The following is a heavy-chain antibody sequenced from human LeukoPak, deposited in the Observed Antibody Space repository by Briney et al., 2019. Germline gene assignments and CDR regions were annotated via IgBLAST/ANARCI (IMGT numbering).Heavy chain of an antibody. Sequence: GGFLRLSCAASGFTFSSYAMSWVRQAPGKGLEWVSAISGSGVSTYYADSVKGRFTISRDNSKDSLYLQMNSLRAEDTAVYYCAKCILTGYYKGYMDVWGKGTTVTISS. CDR1: GFTFSSYA. CDR2: ISGSGVST. CDR3: AKCILTGYYKGYMDV. V-gene: IGHV3-23*01. D-gene: IGHD3-9*01. J-gene: IGHJ6*03.